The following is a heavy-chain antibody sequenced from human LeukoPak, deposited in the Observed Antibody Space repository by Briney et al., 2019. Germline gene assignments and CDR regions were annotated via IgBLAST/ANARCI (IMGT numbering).Heavy chain of an antibody. CDR3: ARDGGNSGYHYWYYFDY. V-gene: IGHV4-4*07. Sequence: LETLSLTCTVSGGSLRSYYWHWIRQPAGKGLEWIGRIYSSGCTNYNPSLKSRVTMSVDTSKNQFSLKLSSVTAADTAVYYCARDGGNSGYHYWYYFDYWGQGTLVTVSS. J-gene: IGHJ4*02. D-gene: IGHD3-22*01. CDR1: GGSLRSYY. CDR2: IYSSGCT.